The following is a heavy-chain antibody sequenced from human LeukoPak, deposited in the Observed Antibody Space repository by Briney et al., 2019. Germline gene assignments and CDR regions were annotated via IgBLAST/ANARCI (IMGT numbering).Heavy chain of an antibody. V-gene: IGHV1-69*06. D-gene: IGHD7-27*01. CDR2: TIPIFGAK. J-gene: IGHJ4*02. Sequence: SVKVSCKASGGTFSSFGITWVRQAPGQGLEWMGGTIPIFGAKHYAQKFRGRVTVTADNSTTTTYMELSSLRSEDTALYYCASYSNWGDFDSWGQGTLVTVSS. CDR1: GGTFSSFG. CDR3: ASYSNWGDFDS.